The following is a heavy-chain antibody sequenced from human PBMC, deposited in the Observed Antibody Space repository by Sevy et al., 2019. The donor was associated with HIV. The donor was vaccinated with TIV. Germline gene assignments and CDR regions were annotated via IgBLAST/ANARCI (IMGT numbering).Heavy chain of an antibody. J-gene: IGHJ4*02. CDR2: ISXXXXXK. CDR3: ARDLPHLLPWELSRGXXY. V-gene: IGHV3-30*04. D-gene: IGHD1-26*01. Sequence: GESLKISCEASGXTXXXYAMHWVRQXPGKXLEWVAVISXXXXXKDYADSVKGRFTISRDISKNTLYLQMNSLRAXDTXVYYCARDLPHLLPWELSRGXXYWGQGTLVTVSS. CDR1: GXTXXXYA.